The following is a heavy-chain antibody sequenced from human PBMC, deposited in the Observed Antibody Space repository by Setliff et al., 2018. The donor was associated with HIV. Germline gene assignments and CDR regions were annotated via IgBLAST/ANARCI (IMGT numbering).Heavy chain of an antibody. Sequence: SETLSLTCTVSGGSISNSRYYWSWIRQPPGKGLEWIGSIYYSGSTYYNPSLKRRVTISVDTSKHQFSLKLSSVTAADAAVYYCASRGYYYDSSGYLREEGFDPWGQGTLVTVSS. J-gene: IGHJ5*02. CDR3: ASRGYYYDSSGYLREEGFDP. CDR2: IYYSGST. V-gene: IGHV4-39*01. CDR1: GGSISNSRYY. D-gene: IGHD3-22*01.